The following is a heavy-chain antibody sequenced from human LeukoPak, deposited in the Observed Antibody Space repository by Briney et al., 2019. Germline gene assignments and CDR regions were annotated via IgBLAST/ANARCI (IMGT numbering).Heavy chain of an antibody. J-gene: IGHJ4*02. CDR3: TKDVSPSVTTGFDY. V-gene: IGHV3-9*01. Sequence: PGGSLRLSCAASGFTIGGYAMHWVRHAPGKGPGWVSGIGWDSGSIGYADSVKGRFTISRDNAKNSLYLQMNSLRAEDTALYYCTKDVSPSVTTGFDYWGQGTLVTVSS. CDR2: IGWDSGSI. D-gene: IGHD4-17*01. CDR1: GFTIGGYA.